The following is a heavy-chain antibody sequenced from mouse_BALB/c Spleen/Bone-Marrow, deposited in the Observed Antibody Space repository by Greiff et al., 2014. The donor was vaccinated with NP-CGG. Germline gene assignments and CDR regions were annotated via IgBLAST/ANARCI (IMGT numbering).Heavy chain of an antibody. J-gene: IGHJ4*01. Sequence: EVQLQQSGPELVKPGASVKMSCKASGYTFISYVMHWVKQKPGQGLEWIGYINPYNDGTKYNEKFKGKATLTSDKSSSTAYMELSSLTSEDSAVYYYARYPDYYGSSYAMDYWGQGTSVTVSS. CDR2: INPYNDGT. V-gene: IGHV1-14*01. D-gene: IGHD1-1*01. CDR1: GYTFISYV. CDR3: ARYPDYYGSSYAMDY.